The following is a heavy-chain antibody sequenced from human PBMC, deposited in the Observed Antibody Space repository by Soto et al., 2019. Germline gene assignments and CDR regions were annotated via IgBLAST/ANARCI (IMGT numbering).Heavy chain of an antibody. D-gene: IGHD3-3*01. CDR3: ARAPSFTIFGVVRWFDP. J-gene: IGHJ5*02. V-gene: IGHV4-59*01. CDR1: GGSIGTYY. Sequence: SETLSLTCTVSGGSIGTYYWSWIRQPPGKGLEWIGDIYYSGITNYNPSLKSRVTISLIASKNQFSLTLSSVTAADTAVYYCARAPSFTIFGVVRWFDPWGQGTLVTVYS. CDR2: IYYSGIT.